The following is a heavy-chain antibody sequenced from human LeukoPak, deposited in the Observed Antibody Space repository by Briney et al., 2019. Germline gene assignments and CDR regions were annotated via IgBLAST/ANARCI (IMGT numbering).Heavy chain of an antibody. CDR3: ARHHGSGSYSPFDY. CDR2: INHSGST. D-gene: IGHD1-26*01. CDR1: GGSFSGYY. J-gene: IGHJ4*02. V-gene: IGHV4-34*01. Sequence: SETLSLTCAVYGGSFSGYYWSWIRQPPGKGLEWIGEINHSGSTNYNPSLKSRVTISVDTSKNQFSLKVSSVTAADTAVYYCARHHGSGSYSPFDYWGQGILVTVSS.